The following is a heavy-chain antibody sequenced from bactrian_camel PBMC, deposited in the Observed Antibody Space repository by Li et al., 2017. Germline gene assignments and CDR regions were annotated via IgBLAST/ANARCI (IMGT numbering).Heavy chain of an antibody. CDR1: GDTSDIYC. D-gene: IGHD3*01. CDR3: AAGRSCFNGDTKRDY. CDR2: IYTVGSL. J-gene: IGHJ4*01. V-gene: IGHV3S63*01. Sequence: VQLVESGGGSVHSGGSLKLSCTANGDTSDIYCMGWFRQGPGKEREGVARIYTVGSLWYADSVKGRFTISQDNAQNMVYLQMNSLKPEDTAMYYCAAGRSCFNGDTKRDYWGQGTQVTVS.